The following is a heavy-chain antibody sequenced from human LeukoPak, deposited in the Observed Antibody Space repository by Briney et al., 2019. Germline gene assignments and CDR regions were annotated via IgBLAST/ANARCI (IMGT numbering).Heavy chain of an antibody. CDR2: ISSSSSTI. CDR3: AGSLAYCGGDCRLGDY. V-gene: IGHV3-48*01. Sequence: QTGGSLRLSCAASGFTFSSYSMNWVRQAPGKGLEWVSYISSSSSTIYYADSVRGRFTISRDNSKNTLYLQMNSLRVEDTAVYYCAGSLAYCGGDCRLGDYWGQGTLVTVSS. J-gene: IGHJ4*02. CDR1: GFTFSSYS. D-gene: IGHD2-21*02.